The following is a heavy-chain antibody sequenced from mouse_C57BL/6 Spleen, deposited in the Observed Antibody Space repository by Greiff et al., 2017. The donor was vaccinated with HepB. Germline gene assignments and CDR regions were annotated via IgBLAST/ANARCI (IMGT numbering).Heavy chain of an antibody. CDR3: ARSDYGNYSFAY. D-gene: IGHD2-1*01. J-gene: IGHJ3*01. CDR2: IDPSDSYT. Sequence: QVQLKQPGAELVMPGASVKLSCKASGYTFTSYWMHWVKQRPGQGLEWIGEIDPSDSYTNYNQKFKGKSTLTVDKSSSTAYMQLSSLTSEDSAVYYCARSDYGNYSFAYWGQGTLVTVSA. V-gene: IGHV1-69*01. CDR1: GYTFTSYW.